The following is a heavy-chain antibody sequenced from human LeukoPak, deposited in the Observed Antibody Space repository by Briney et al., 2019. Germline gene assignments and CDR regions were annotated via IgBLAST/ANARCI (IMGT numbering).Heavy chain of an antibody. CDR1: GFTFTDYA. CDR2: ITGSGGSI. Sequence: GGSLRLSCAVSGFTFTDYAMTWVRQAPGKGLEWVSAITGSGGSIYYADSVRGRFTISRDNSKNTLYLQMSSLRAEDTAIYYCAHPSTPDYGGLDYWGQGTLVTVSS. J-gene: IGHJ4*02. D-gene: IGHD4-17*01. V-gene: IGHV3-23*01. CDR3: AHPSTPDYGGLDY.